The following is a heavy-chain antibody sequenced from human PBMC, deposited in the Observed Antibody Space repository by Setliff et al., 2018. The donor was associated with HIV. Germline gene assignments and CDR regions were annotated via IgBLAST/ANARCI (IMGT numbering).Heavy chain of an antibody. D-gene: IGHD1-26*01. CDR2: IGGAYDGNT. J-gene: IGHJ4*02. V-gene: IGHV3-23*01. Sequence: GGSLRLSCAASGFPFRTYSMVWVRQAPGKGLKWVSGIGGAYDGNTYHADSVKGRFTIFRENSKNIVYLQMSNLRAEDTALYYCAKVMITTTWAFDFWGQGTTVTVSS. CDR1: GFPFRTYS. CDR3: AKVMITTTWAFDF.